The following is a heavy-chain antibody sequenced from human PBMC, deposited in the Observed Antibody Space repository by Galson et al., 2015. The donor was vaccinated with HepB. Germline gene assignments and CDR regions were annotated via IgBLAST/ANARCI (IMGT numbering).Heavy chain of an antibody. Sequence: SETLSLTCSVSGDSVGNSRSYWGWIRQPPGKGLEWIGNIYYSGTTDYSPSLKSRLSISVDTSKDQFSLRLSSATASDTAVYYCARLRIEMNIAAPGWDFDHWGPGILSPCP. CDR3: ARLRIEMNIAAPGWDFDH. CDR1: GDSVGNSRSY. D-gene: IGHD6-13*01. J-gene: IGHJ4*02. CDR2: IYYSGTT. V-gene: IGHV4-39*01.